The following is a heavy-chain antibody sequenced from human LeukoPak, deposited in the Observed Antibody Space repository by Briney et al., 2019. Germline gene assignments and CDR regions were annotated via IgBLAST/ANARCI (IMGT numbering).Heavy chain of an antibody. J-gene: IGHJ4*02. CDR3: ARDSPFYRYYFDY. D-gene: IGHD3-3*01. CDR2: IYYSGGT. Sequence: SETLSLTCTVSGGSISSYYWSWIRQPPGKGLEWIGYIYYSGGTNYNPSLKSRVTISVDTSKNQFSLKLSSVTAADTAVYYCARDSPFYRYYFDYWGQETLVTVSS. V-gene: IGHV4-59*01. CDR1: GGSISSYY.